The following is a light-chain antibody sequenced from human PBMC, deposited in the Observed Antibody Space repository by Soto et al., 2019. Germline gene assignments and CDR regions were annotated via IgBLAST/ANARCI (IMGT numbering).Light chain of an antibody. CDR1: QSISSW. Sequence: DIQMTQSPSTLSASVGDRVTITCRASQSISSWLAWYQQKPGKAPKVLIYKASSLESGVPSRFSGSGSGKEFTLTISRLQPDDVATYYCQQYHSLNTFGQGTKLEI. CDR2: KAS. CDR3: QQYHSLNT. V-gene: IGKV1-5*03. J-gene: IGKJ2*01.